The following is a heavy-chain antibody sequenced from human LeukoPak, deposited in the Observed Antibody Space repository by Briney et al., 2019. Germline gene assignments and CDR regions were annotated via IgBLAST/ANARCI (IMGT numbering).Heavy chain of an antibody. J-gene: IGHJ4*02. Sequence: ASVKVLCKASGYTFTDYYMHWVRQAPGQGFELMGWIYPNYGDKNYAQKFQGRVTMTRDTSISTAHMEVSRLRSDDTAVYYCARANFLYCSSTTCLFDYWGQGTLVTVSS. CDR2: IYPNYGDK. D-gene: IGHD2-2*01. V-gene: IGHV1-2*02. CDR1: GYTFTDYY. CDR3: ARANFLYCSSTTCLFDY.